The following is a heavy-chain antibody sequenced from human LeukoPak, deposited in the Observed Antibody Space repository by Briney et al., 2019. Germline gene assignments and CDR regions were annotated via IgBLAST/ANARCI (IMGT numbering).Heavy chain of an antibody. D-gene: IGHD3-22*01. J-gene: IGHJ6*02. CDR2: IYHSGST. CDR1: GGSISSSNW. Sequence: SETLSLTCAVSGGSISSSNWWSWVRQPPGKGLEWIGEIYHSGSTNYNPSLKSRVTISVDKSKNQLSLKLSSVTAADTAVYYCARQRHYYDSSYPAYYYYGMDVWGQGTTVTVSS. V-gene: IGHV4-4*02. CDR3: ARQRHYYDSSYPAYYYYGMDV.